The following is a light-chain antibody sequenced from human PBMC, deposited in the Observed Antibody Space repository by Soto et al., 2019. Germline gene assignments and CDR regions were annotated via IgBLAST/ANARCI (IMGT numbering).Light chain of an antibody. CDR1: QSISSW. CDR3: QQYNNYPYT. V-gene: IGKV1-5*01. Sequence: DIQMTQSPSTLSASVGDRVTITCRAGQSISSWLAWYQQKPGKAPKLPIYDASTLESGVPSRFNGSGSGTEFTLTISSLQPDDFATYYCQQYNNYPYTFGQGTKVDIK. J-gene: IGKJ2*01. CDR2: DAS.